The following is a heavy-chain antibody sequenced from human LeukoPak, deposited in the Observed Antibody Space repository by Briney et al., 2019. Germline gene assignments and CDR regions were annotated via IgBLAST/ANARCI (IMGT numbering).Heavy chain of an antibody. J-gene: IGHJ4*02. CDR3: ASLLPARGFDY. V-gene: IGHV4-59*01. CDR2: IYYSGST. Sequence: SETLSLTCTVSGGSISSYYWSWIRQPPGKGLEWIGYIYYSGSTNYNPSLKSRVTISVDTSKNQFSLKLSSVTAADTAVYYCASLLPARGFDYWGQGTLVTVSS. CDR1: GGSISSYY. D-gene: IGHD1-14*01.